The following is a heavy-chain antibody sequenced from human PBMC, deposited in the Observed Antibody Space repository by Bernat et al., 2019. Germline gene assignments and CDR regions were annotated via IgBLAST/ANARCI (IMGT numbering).Heavy chain of an antibody. D-gene: IGHD1-7*01. V-gene: IGHV4-39*01. CDR3: ARRVYNWNYVLPFDY. Sequence: QLQLQESGPGLVKPLETLSLTCTVSGGSISSSSYYWGWIGQPPGKGREWMGSIYYSGSTYYNPSLKSRVTISVDTSKNQFSLKLSSVTAADTAVYYCARRVYNWNYVLPFDYWGQGTLVTVSS. CDR1: GGSISSSSYY. J-gene: IGHJ4*02. CDR2: IYYSGST.